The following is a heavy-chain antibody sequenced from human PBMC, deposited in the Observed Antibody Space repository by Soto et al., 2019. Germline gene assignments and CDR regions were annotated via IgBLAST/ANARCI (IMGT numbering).Heavy chain of an antibody. V-gene: IGHV3-23*01. CDR2: IGVGNADT. Sequence: GGSLRLSCAASGFTFSIYAMSWVRQAPGKGLECVSGIGVGNADTYYADSVKGRFTISRDNSKSTLSLQMNGLRAEDTAVYYGAKDRMNHNSVWDPFDIWGQGTMGTVSS. J-gene: IGHJ3*02. CDR3: AKDRMNHNSVWDPFDI. D-gene: IGHD2-15*01. CDR1: GFTFSIYA.